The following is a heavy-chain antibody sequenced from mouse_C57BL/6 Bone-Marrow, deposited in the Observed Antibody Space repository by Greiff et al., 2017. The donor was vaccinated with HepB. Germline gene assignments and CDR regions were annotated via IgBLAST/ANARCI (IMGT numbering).Heavy chain of an antibody. J-gene: IGHJ1*03. CDR1: GYTFTSYW. CDR3: TNYYYGSTSWYFDV. V-gene: IGHV1-5*01. D-gene: IGHD1-1*01. CDR2: IYPGNSDT. Sequence: EVQLQQSGTVLARPGASVKMSCKTSGYTFTSYWMHWVKQRPGQGLEWIGAIYPGNSDTSYNQKFKGKAKLTAVTSASTAYMELSSLTNEDSAVYYCTNYYYGSTSWYFDVWGTGTTVTVSS.